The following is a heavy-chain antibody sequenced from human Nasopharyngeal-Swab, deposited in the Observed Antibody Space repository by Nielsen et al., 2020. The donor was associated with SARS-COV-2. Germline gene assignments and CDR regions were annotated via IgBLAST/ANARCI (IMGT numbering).Heavy chain of an antibody. CDR3: AKDYIRRGSN. CDR1: GFTFSSYA. Sequence: GESLKISCAASGFTFSSYAMSWVRQAPGKGLEWVSAISGGTGGTFSADSVKGRFTISRDNSKNTLFLQMNSLRAEDTAVYYCAKDYIRRGSNWGQGTLVTVSS. D-gene: IGHD2-15*01. V-gene: IGHV3-23*01. CDR2: ISGGTGGT. J-gene: IGHJ4*02.